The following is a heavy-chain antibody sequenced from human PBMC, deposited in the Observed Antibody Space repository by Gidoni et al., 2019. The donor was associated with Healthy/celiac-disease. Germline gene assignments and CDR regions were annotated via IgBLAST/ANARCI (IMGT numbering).Heavy chain of an antibody. CDR2: MNPNSGNT. V-gene: IGHV1-8*01. Sequence: QVQLVQSGAEVKKPGASVKVSCKASGYTFTSYAINWVRQATGQGLEWMGWMNPNSGNTGYAQKFQGIVTMTRNTSISTAYMELSGLRSEDTAVYYCARRIYDFWSGHLDYWGQGTLVTVSS. J-gene: IGHJ4*02. CDR3: ARRIYDFWSGHLDY. D-gene: IGHD3-3*01. CDR1: GYTFTSYA.